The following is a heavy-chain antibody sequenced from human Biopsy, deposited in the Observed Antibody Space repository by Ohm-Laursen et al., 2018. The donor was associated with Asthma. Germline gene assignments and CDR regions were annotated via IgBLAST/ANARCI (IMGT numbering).Heavy chain of an antibody. D-gene: IGHD4-23*01. V-gene: IGHV3-11*05. J-gene: IGHJ3*02. CDR3: ARAYGGSFFSGSFDI. CDR1: GFTFSDYY. Sequence: SLRLSCTASGFTFSDYYMSWIRQAPGKGLEWIPYINGKSNSIEYADSVQGRVTISRDNSKNTLSLQMNSLRAEDTAVYYCARAYGGSFFSGSFDIWGQGTMVTVSS. CDR2: INGKSNSI.